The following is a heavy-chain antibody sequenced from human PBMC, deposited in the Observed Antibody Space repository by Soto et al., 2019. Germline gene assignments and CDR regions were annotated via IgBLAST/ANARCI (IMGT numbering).Heavy chain of an antibody. CDR1: GGSISGYF. CDR2: IYSSEYT. V-gene: IGHV4-59*08. CDR3: ARRVQANSAVVQGNWLDP. Sequence: PSETLSLTCTVSGGSISGYFWSWIRQPPGKGLEWIAYIYSSEYTDYNPSLKSRVTISVDMSRDQFSLQLKSLTAADTAVYYCARRVQANSAVVQGNWLDPWGQGTLVTVSS. J-gene: IGHJ5*02. D-gene: IGHD5-18*01.